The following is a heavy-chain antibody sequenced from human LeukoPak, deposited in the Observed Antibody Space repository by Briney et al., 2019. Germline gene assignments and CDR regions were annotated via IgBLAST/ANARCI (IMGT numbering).Heavy chain of an antibody. CDR2: ISSSGSTI. CDR1: GFTFSDYY. CDR3: AKDIYGSGSDFDY. V-gene: IGHV3-11*01. D-gene: IGHD3-10*01. J-gene: IGHJ4*02. Sequence: GGSLRLSCAASGFTFSDYYMSWIRQAPGKGLEWVSYISSSGSTIYYADSVKGRFTISRDNAKNSLYLQMNSLRAEDTALYYCAKDIYGSGSDFDYWGQGTLVTVSS.